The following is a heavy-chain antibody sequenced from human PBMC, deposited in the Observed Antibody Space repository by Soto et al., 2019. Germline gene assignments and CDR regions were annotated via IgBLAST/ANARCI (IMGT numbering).Heavy chain of an antibody. Sequence: EVQLVESGGGLVKPGGSLRLSCAASGFSFSDYSMNWVRQAPGKGLEWVSSISGSTSYIYYADSLKGRFTVSRDNAEKSLYLQMNSLRAEDTAVYHCARDGPFCSGTGCRDYYHYMAFWGKGTTVIVSS. D-gene: IGHD2-2*01. J-gene: IGHJ6*03. CDR3: ARDGPFCSGTGCRDYYHYMAF. CDR1: GFSFSDYS. V-gene: IGHV3-21*01. CDR2: ISGSTSYI.